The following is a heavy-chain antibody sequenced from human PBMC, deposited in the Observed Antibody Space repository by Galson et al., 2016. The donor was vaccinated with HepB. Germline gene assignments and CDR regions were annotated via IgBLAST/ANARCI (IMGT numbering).Heavy chain of an antibody. D-gene: IGHD3-3*01. CDR1: GYIFGRYG. CDR3: ARDSDFWSGYYNPPYGMDV. V-gene: IGHV1-18*01. CDR2: ISGHNGKT. J-gene: IGHJ6*01. Sequence: SVKVSCKASGYIFGRYGITWVRQAPGQGLEWMGWISGHNGKTNYAQKFQGRVTMTTDTSTSTAYMEMTSLRSDDTAVYYCARDSDFWSGYYNPPYGMDVWGKGTTVTVSS.